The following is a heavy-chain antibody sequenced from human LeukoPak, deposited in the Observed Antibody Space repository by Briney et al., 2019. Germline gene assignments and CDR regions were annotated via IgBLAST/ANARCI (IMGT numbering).Heavy chain of an antibody. Sequence: LETLSLTCAVSGYSISSGYFWGWIRQPPGKGLGWIGSIYHSGSTYYNPSLKSRVTISVDTSKNQFYLKLSSVTAAGTAVYCCARQGVVTTVSYFDYWGQGTLVTVSS. J-gene: IGHJ4*02. CDR1: GYSISSGYF. V-gene: IGHV4-38-2*01. D-gene: IGHD4-11*01. CDR2: IYHSGST. CDR3: ARQGVVTTVSYFDY.